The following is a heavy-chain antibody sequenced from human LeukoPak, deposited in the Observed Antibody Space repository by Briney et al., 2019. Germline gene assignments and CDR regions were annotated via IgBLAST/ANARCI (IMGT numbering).Heavy chain of an antibody. CDR3: AKDASWSLDY. CDR2: IRNHGNDE. CDR1: GLTFSSNG. Sequence: GGSLRLSCAASGLTFSSNGMHSVRQGPRKGVWWVAMIRNHGNDEYHADSVKGRFSVSRDNSKNTMYLQMNSLRAEYTAVYYCAKDASWSLDYWGQGTLVTVSP. D-gene: IGHD6-13*01. J-gene: IGHJ4*02. V-gene: IGHV3-30*02.